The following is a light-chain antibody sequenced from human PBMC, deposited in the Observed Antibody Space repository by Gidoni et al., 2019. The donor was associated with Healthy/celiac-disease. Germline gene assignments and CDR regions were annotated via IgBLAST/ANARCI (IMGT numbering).Light chain of an antibody. Sequence: EIVMTQSPATLSVSPGERATLSCRASQSVSSNLAWYQQKPGQAPRLLIDGASTRATGIPARFSGIGSGTEVTLTISSLQSEDFAVYYCQQYNNWPLTFXXXTKVEIK. J-gene: IGKJ1*01. V-gene: IGKV3-15*01. CDR2: GAS. CDR1: QSVSSN. CDR3: QQYNNWPLT.